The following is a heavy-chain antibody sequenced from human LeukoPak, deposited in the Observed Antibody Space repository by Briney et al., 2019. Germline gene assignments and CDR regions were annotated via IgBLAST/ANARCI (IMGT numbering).Heavy chain of an antibody. Sequence: SQTLSLTCTVSGGSISSGSYYWSWIRQPAGKGLEWIGRIYTSGSTNYNPSLKSRVTISVDTSKNQFSLKLSSVTAADTAVYYCARVTTGGYYNCWGQATLVTVSS. J-gene: IGHJ4*02. V-gene: IGHV4-61*02. CDR1: GGSISSGSYY. D-gene: IGHD3-22*01. CDR2: IYTSGST. CDR3: ARVTTGGYYNC.